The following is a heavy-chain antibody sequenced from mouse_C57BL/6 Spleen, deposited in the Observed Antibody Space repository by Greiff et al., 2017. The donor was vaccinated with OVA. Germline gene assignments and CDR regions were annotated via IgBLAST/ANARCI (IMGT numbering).Heavy chain of an antibody. CDR2: IDPSDSYT. CDR1: PYTSPLSV. Sequence: VKLKQPGAELVKPGASVKRGGKSSPYTSPLSVMQWVKQRPGQGLEWIGEIDPSDSYTNYNQKFKGKATLTVDTSSSTAYMQLSSLTSEDSAVYYCARVVATSMDYWGQGTSVTVSS. J-gene: IGHJ4*01. CDR3: ARVVATSMDY. V-gene: IGHV1-50*01. D-gene: IGHD1-1*01.